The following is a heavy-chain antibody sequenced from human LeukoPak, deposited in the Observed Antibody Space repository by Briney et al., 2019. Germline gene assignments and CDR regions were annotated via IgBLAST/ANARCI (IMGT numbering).Heavy chain of an antibody. V-gene: IGHV1-8*01. Sequence: GASVKVSCKASGYTFTSYDINWVRQATGQGLEWMGSMNPNNGNTGYAQKFQGRVTMTRSTSISTAYMELSSLRSEDTAVYYCARLASSSWPLYYYYGMDVWGQGTTVTVSS. J-gene: IGHJ6*02. CDR1: GYTFTSYD. CDR2: MNPNNGNT. D-gene: IGHD6-13*01. CDR3: ARLASSSWPLYYYYGMDV.